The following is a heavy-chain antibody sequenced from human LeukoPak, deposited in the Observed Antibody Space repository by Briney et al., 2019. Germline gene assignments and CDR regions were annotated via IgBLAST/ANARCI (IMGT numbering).Heavy chain of an antibody. CDR3: AAGAGWLIDW. CDR1: GFTFSSYA. J-gene: IGHJ4*02. D-gene: IGHD6-19*01. Sequence: GRSLRLSCAASGFTFSSYAMHWVRQAPGKGLEWVAIIEKDGSEILYVDSVKGRFTISRDNAKNSLYLQMNSLRAEDTAVYYCAAGAGWLIDWWGQGTLVTVSS. CDR2: IEKDGSEI. V-gene: IGHV3-7*01.